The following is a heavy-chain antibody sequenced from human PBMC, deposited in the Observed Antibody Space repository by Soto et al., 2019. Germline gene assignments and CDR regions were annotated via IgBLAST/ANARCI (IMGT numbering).Heavy chain of an antibody. CDR1: GFTFSSYA. D-gene: IGHD3-10*01. CDR2: ISGGGETT. Sequence: EVQLLESGGGLVQPGGSLRLSCAASGFTFSSYAMWWVRQAQGKGLECVSAISGGGETTYYADSVKGRFTISRDNSKNTLYRQMNSLRAEDTAVDYCAFNSGSGSYYFDYWGQGTMVTVSS. J-gene: IGHJ4*02. CDR3: AFNSGSGSYYFDY. V-gene: IGHV3-23*01.